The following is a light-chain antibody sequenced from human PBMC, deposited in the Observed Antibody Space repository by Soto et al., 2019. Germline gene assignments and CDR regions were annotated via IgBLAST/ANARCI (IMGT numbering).Light chain of an antibody. CDR2: GAS. J-gene: IGKJ5*01. CDR1: RGLITRY. V-gene: IGKV3-20*01. Sequence: EIVLTQSPGTLSLFPGERATLSCRASRGLITRYLAWYQQKPGQAPRLLIYGASSRATGIPDRFSGSGSGTDFTLTISGLEPEDFAVYSCQQYGTSPTFGQGTRLEIK. CDR3: QQYGTSPT.